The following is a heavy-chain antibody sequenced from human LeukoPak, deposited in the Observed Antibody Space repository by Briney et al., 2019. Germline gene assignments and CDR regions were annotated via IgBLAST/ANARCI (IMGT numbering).Heavy chain of an antibody. CDR2: ISSSSSYI. CDR3: ARDRVVAPYYFDY. J-gene: IGHJ4*02. V-gene: IGHV3-21*01. D-gene: IGHD5-12*01. Sequence: GGSLRLSCAASGFTFRSYTMNWVRQAPGKGLEWISSISSSSSYIYYAESMKGRFTISRDNAKNSLYLQMNSLRAEDTAVYYCARDRVVAPYYFDYWGQGNLVTVSS. CDR1: GFTFRSYT.